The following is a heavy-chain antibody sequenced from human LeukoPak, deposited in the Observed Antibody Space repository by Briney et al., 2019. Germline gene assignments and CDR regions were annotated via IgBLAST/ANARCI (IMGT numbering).Heavy chain of an antibody. Sequence: SETLSLTCTVSGGSISSYYWSWIRQPPGKGLEWIGYIYYSGSTNYNPSLKSRVTISVDTSKNQFSLKLSSVTAADTAVYYCARHSRLRYFDWSHSYYYYYMDVWGRGTTVTISS. J-gene: IGHJ6*03. V-gene: IGHV4-59*08. CDR2: IYYSGST. CDR3: ARHSRLRYFDWSHSYYYYYMDV. CDR1: GGSISSYY. D-gene: IGHD3-9*01.